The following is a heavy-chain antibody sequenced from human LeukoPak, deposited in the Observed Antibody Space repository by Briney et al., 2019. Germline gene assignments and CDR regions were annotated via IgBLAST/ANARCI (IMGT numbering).Heavy chain of an antibody. D-gene: IGHD4-23*01. V-gene: IGHV4-39*01. CDR3: ARQLRWSSY. Sequence: SETLSLTCTVSGGSISSTSYYWGWIRQPPGKGLEWIGSIYYSGGTYYNPSLKSRVTISVDTSKNQFSLKLSSVTAADTAVYYCARQLRWSSYWGQGTLVTVSS. CDR1: GGSISSTSYY. J-gene: IGHJ4*02. CDR2: IYYSGGT.